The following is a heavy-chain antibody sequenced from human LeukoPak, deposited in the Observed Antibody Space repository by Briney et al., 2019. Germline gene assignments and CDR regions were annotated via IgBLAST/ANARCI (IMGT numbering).Heavy chain of an antibody. CDR1: GGSFSGYY. CDR3: ARVSKGFFDSYGYYFDY. J-gene: IGHJ4*02. D-gene: IGHD5-18*01. Sequence: SETLSLTCAVYGGSFSGYYWSWIRQPPGKGLEWIGRIYYSGSTFYNPSLKSRVSISVDTSKNQFSLKLSSVTAADTAVYYCARVSKGFFDSYGYYFDYWGQGTLVTVSS. V-gene: IGHV4-34*01. CDR2: IYYSGST.